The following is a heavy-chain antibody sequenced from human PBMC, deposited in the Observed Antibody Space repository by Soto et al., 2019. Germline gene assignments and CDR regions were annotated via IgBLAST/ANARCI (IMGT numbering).Heavy chain of an antibody. CDR3: ARQHYFWSVYYPPSTLSYYYGMDV. J-gene: IGHJ6*02. D-gene: IGHD3-3*01. CDR2: IYPGDSDT. Sequence: GESLKISCKGSGYSFTSYWIGWVRQMPGKGLEWMGIIYPGDSDTRYSPSFQGQVTISADKSISTAYLQWSSLKASDTAMYYCARQHYFWSVYYPPSTLSYYYGMDVWGQGTTVTVSS. CDR1: GYSFTSYW. V-gene: IGHV5-51*01.